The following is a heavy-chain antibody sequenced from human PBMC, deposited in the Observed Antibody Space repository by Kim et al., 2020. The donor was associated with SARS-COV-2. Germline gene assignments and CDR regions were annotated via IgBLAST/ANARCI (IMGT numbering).Heavy chain of an antibody. CDR1: GGSISSYY. V-gene: IGHV4-59*01. CDR3: ARERILRFGELPTEHYYYGTAG. Sequence: SETLSLTCAVSGGSISSYYCSWIRQPPGKGLEWIGYIYYSGSTNYNPSLKSRVTISVDTSKNQFSLKLSSVTAADTAVYYCARERILRFGELPTEHYYYGTAGTGHRATGTVSS. CDR2: IYYSGST. J-gene: IGHJ6*02. D-gene: IGHD3-10*01.